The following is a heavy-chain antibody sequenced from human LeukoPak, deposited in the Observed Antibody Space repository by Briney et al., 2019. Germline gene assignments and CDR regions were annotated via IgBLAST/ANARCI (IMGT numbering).Heavy chain of an antibody. J-gene: IGHJ3*02. CDR1: GGSFSGYY. Sequence: SETLSLTCAVYGGSFSGYYWSWIRQPPGKGLEWIGEINHSGSTNYNPSLKSRVTISVDTSKNQFSLKLSSVTAADTAVYYCARVTQWLPLRAFDIWGQGTMVTVSS. V-gene: IGHV4-34*01. D-gene: IGHD6-19*01. CDR2: INHSGST. CDR3: ARVTQWLPLRAFDI.